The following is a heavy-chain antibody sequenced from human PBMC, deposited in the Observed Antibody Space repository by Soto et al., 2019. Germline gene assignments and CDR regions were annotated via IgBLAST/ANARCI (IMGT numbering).Heavy chain of an antibody. CDR3: ARVGSGGGSGWFDT. D-gene: IGHD3-10*01. J-gene: IGHJ5*02. V-gene: IGHV4-59*01. Sequence: PSETLSLTCTVSGGSISSYYWSWIRQPPGKGLEWIGYIYYSGSTNYNPSLKSRVTISVDTSKNQFSLKLSSVTAADTAVYYCARVGSGGGSGWFDTWGQGTLVTVSS. CDR1: GGSISSYY. CDR2: IYYSGST.